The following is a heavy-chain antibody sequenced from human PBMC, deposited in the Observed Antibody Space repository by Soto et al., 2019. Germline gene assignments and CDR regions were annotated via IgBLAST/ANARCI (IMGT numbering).Heavy chain of an antibody. V-gene: IGHV3-7*01. J-gene: IGHJ5*02. CDR3: GKNGARGCSRPGSDT. D-gene: IGHD2-8*01. Sequence: EVQLVESGGGLVQPGGSLRLSCTASGFTFSSYWMTWVRQAPGKGLEWVANIYPGGSEKYYVESVKGRFTISRDNTRNYWPRQWTGWRAGATVFYFGGKNGARGCSRPGSDTGGQGTKFPSPQ. CDR2: IYPGGSEK. CDR1: GFTFSSYW.